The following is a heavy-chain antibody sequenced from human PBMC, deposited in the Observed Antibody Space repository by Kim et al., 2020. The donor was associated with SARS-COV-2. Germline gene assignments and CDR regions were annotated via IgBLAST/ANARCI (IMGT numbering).Heavy chain of an antibody. Sequence: WGSLRLSCAASGFTFSNYWMTWVRQAPGRGMEWVANIKQDGSEKYYVDSVKGRFTISRDNAQNSLYLQMNSLRAEDTAVDYYGRQNIALDDLDDWCQGTL. J-gene: IGHJ4*02. CDR2: IKQDGSEK. D-gene: IGHD3-16*01. CDR1: GFTFSNYW. CDR3: GRQNIALDDLDD. V-gene: IGHV3-7*01.